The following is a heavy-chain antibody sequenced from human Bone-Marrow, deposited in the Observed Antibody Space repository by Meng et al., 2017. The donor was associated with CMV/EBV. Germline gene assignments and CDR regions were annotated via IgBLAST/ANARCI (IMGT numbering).Heavy chain of an antibody. D-gene: IGHD3/OR15-3a*01. V-gene: IGHV3-30*02. Sequence: GGSLRLSCEASGFTFSRYGLHWVRQAPGKGLEWVAFIRYDGKNEQYTDSVKGRFTISRDNSKKTLYLQMNSLRAEDTAVYYCARESQNYGYWATRWFDYWGKGTLVTVSS. CDR3: ARESQNYGYWATRWFDY. CDR2: IRYDGKNE. CDR1: GFTFSRYG. J-gene: IGHJ4*02.